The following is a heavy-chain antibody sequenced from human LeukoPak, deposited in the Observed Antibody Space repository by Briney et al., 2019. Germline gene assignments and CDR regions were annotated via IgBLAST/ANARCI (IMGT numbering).Heavy chain of an antibody. CDR1: GFTFSSYS. CDR2: ISSSSSTI. CDR3: ARSGKYSSGWYPFDY. D-gene: IGHD6-19*01. Sequence: GGSLRLSCAASGFTFSSYSMNWVRQAPGKGLEWVSYISSSSSTIYYADSVKGRFAISRDNAKNSLYLQMNSLRAEDTAVYYCARSGKYSSGWYPFDYWGQGTLVTVSS. V-gene: IGHV3-48*04. J-gene: IGHJ4*02.